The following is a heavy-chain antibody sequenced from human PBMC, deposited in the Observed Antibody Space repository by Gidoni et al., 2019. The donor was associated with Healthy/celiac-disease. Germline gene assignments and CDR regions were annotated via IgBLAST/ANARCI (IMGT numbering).Heavy chain of an antibody. Sequence: QLQLQESGPGLVKPSETLSLTCTVSGGSIRISSYYWGWLGQPPGKGLEWIGSIYYSGSTYYNPSLKSRVTISVDTSKNQFSLKLSSVTAADTAVYYCARLRYSSPGWFDPWGQGTLVTVSS. CDR2: IYYSGST. CDR3: ARLRYSSPGWFDP. V-gene: IGHV4-39*01. J-gene: IGHJ5*02. D-gene: IGHD6-13*01. CDR1: GGSIRISSYY.